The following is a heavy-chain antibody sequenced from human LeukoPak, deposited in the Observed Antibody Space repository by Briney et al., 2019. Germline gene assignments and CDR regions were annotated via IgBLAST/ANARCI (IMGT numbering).Heavy chain of an antibody. J-gene: IGHJ4*02. Sequence: GGSLRLSCAASGFTFSSYAMSWVRQAPGKGLEWVSAISGSGGSTYYADSVKGRFTISRDNSKNTLYLQMNSLRAEDTAVYHCARDPNYYDSSGNFDYWGQGILVTVSS. CDR2: ISGSGGST. CDR3: ARDPNYYDSSGNFDY. V-gene: IGHV3-23*01. D-gene: IGHD3-22*01. CDR1: GFTFSSYA.